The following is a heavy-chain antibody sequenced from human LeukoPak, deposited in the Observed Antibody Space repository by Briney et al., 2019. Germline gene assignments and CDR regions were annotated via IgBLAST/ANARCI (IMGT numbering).Heavy chain of an antibody. Sequence: PSETLSLTCTVSGGSISRYYWSWIRQPPGKGLEWIGCTYYSGSTNYNPPLKSRVTISVDTSKNQFSLKLSSVTAADTAVYYCVRAGTTGDLWDFDYWGQGTLVSVCS. D-gene: IGHD7-27*01. CDR1: GGSISRYY. CDR3: VRAGTTGDLWDFDY. CDR2: TYYSGST. J-gene: IGHJ4*02. V-gene: IGHV4-59*01.